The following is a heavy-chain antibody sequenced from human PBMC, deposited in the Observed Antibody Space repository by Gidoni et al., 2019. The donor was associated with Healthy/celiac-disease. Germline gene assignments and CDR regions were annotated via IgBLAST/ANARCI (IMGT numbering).Heavy chain of an antibody. CDR1: GYRFPIYW. V-gene: IGHV5-51*03. D-gene: IGHD3-10*01. CDR3: ARRGGGGVTGVNWFDP. Sequence: VQLVPSGAEVKKPGESLKLSCQVSGYRFPIYWFGWVRQLPGKGLEWMGIMYPGDSDTRYSTSFQGQVTISADKSISTAYLQWSSLKASDTAMYYCARRGGGGVTGVNWFDPWGQGTLVTVSS. CDR2: MYPGDSDT. J-gene: IGHJ5*02.